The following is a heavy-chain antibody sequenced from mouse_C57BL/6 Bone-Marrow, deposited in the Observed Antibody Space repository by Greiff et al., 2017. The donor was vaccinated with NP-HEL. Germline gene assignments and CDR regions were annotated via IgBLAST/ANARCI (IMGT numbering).Heavy chain of an antibody. CDR1: GYTFTSYW. CDR3: ARLFDVYWYFDV. Sequence: QVHVKQPGAELVKPGASVMMSCKASGYTFTSYWITWVKQRPGQGLEWIGDIYPGSGSTNYNEKFKSKATLTVDTSSSTAYMQLSSLTSEDSAVYYCARLFDVYWYFDVWGTGTTVTVSS. CDR2: IYPGSGST. D-gene: IGHD2-3*01. V-gene: IGHV1-55*01. J-gene: IGHJ1*03.